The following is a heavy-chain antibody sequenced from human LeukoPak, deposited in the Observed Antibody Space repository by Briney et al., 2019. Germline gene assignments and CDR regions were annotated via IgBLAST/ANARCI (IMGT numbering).Heavy chain of an antibody. V-gene: IGHV1-8*01. CDR1: GYTFTSYD. CDR3: ARGLIRCQAWLLY. D-gene: IGHD3-22*01. CDR2: MNPNSGNT. Sequence: ASVKVSCKASGYTFTSYDINWVRQATGQGLEWMGWMNPNSGNTGYAQKFQGRVTMTRNTSISTAYMELRSLRSEDTAVYYCARGLIRCQAWLLYWGQGTLVTVSS. J-gene: IGHJ4*02.